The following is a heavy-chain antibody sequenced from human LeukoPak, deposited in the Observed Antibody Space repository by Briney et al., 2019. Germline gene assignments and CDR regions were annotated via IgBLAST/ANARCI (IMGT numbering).Heavy chain of an antibody. CDR2: IWYDGSEK. CDR3: AKQGTFTSSSSWFLDS. Sequence: GGSLRLSCAASGFTFRYGIRWVRQAPGKGLEWVGVIWYDGSEKGYAESVKGRFTISRDNSKNTVYLQMTSLRVEDTAMYYCAKQGTFTSSSSWFLDSWGQGTLVTVSS. V-gene: IGHV3-33*06. D-gene: IGHD6-13*01. J-gene: IGHJ4*02. CDR1: GFTFRYG.